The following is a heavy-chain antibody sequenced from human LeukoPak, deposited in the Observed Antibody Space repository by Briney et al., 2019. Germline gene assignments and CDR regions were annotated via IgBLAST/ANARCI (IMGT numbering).Heavy chain of an antibody. CDR2: IYPSESDT. D-gene: IGHD3-9*01. CDR1: GYIFSNYW. V-gene: IGHV5-51*01. Sequence: PGECPQISCNGSGYIFSNYWIGWVRQMPGKGLEWMGIIYPSESDTRYSPSFQGQVTISVDKSISTAYLQWSSLKASDTAMYFCARFAYGTDYFPGHYWGQGTLTPVSS. CDR3: ARFAYGTDYFPGHY. J-gene: IGHJ4*02.